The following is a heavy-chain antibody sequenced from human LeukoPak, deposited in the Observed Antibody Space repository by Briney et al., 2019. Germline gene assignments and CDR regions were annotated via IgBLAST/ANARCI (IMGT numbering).Heavy chain of an antibody. J-gene: IGHJ5*02. V-gene: IGHV3-7*05. CDR1: GFTFRSYW. Sequence: PGGSLRLSCVASGFTFRSYWMSWVRQAPGKGLEWVANIKQDGSEKYYVDSVKGRFTMSRDNAKNSLFLQMNSLRAEDTAVYYCARDGPAGLRSNWFDPWGQGTLVTVSS. CDR3: ARDGPAGLRSNWFDP. D-gene: IGHD3-3*01. CDR2: IKQDGSEK.